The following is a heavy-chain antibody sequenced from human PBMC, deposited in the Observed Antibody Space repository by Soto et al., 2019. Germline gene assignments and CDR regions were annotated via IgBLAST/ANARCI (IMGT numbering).Heavy chain of an antibody. Sequence: QVQLVQSGAEVRKPGASVKVSCKASGYPYTNSYMHWVRQAPGQGLEWMGRIHPNTGGTHYAQKFQGRVTMTRDTSVSTVYMEPNRLTSDDTAIYFCASDFRTRGWFRQAGNFAMDVWGQGTTVTVS. CDR2: IHPNTGGT. CDR1: GYPYTNSY. J-gene: IGHJ6*02. D-gene: IGHD6-19*01. CDR3: ASDFRTRGWFRQAGNFAMDV. V-gene: IGHV1-2*02.